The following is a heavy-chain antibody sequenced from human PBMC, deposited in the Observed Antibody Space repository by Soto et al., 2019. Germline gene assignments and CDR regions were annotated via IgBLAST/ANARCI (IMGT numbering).Heavy chain of an antibody. CDR2: ISSSSSYI. Sequence: GGSLRLSCAASGFTFSSYSMNWVRQAPGKGLEWVSSISSSSSYIYYADSVKGRFTISRDNAKNSLYLQMNSLRAEDTAVYYCAREYCSSTSCLNWFDPWGQGNLVTVSS. CDR1: GFTFSSYS. CDR3: AREYCSSTSCLNWFDP. J-gene: IGHJ5*02. D-gene: IGHD2-2*01. V-gene: IGHV3-21*01.